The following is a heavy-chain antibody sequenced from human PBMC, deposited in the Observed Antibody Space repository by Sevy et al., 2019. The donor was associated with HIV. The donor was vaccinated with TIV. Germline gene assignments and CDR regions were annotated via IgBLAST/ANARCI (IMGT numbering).Heavy chain of an antibody. CDR3: ARDLEFYDYGDYGPAFMPDY. V-gene: IGHV3-33*01. J-gene: IGHJ4*02. Sequence: GGSLRLSCAASGFTFSSYGMHWVRQAPGKGLEWVAVIWFDGSNTYYADSVKGRFTISRDIAKNTRHLQMNSLRAEDTAVYYCARDLEFYDYGDYGPAFMPDYWGQGTLVTVSS. CDR2: IWFDGSNT. CDR1: GFTFSSYG. D-gene: IGHD4-17*01.